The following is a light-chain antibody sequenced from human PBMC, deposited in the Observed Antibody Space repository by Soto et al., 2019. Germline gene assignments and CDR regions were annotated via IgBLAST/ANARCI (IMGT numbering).Light chain of an antibody. CDR1: QSISAH. CDR3: QQGYTTPGT. Sequence: DIQMTQSPSSLSASVGDRVTITCRASQSISAHLNWYQQKPGKAPKALIYAATNLESGVPSRFSGSGSGTEFTLTISSLQPEDFATYYCQQGYTTPGTFGQGTKVE. CDR2: AAT. J-gene: IGKJ1*01. V-gene: IGKV1-39*01.